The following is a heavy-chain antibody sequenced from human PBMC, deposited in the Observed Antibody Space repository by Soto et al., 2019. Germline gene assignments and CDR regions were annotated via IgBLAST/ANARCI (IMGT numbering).Heavy chain of an antibody. CDR1: GFTFSDYY. CDR2: ISSSSSYT. Sequence: GGPVRLSCAASGFTFSDYYMSWIRQAPGKGPEWVSYISSSSSYTKYADSVKGRFIVSRDNAKNSLYMRMNSLRAEDTAVYYCARDLRDISAAGISANWYFDLWGRGTLVTVSS. CDR3: ARDLRDISAAGISANWYFDL. V-gene: IGHV3-11*06. J-gene: IGHJ2*01. D-gene: IGHD6-13*01.